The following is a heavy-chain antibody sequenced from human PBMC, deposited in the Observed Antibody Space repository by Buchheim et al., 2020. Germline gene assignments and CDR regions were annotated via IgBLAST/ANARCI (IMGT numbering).Heavy chain of an antibody. CDR2: INSDGSTT. J-gene: IGHJ6*02. CDR3: ARDRSYALDV. CDR1: GFDFSNSW. V-gene: IGHV3-74*03. Sequence: EMQLVESGGGLVQPGGSLRLSCAASGFDFSNSWMHWVRQAPGKGLVWVSHINSDGSTTTYADSVKGRFTISRDNAKNTVYLEMNSLRVEDTAVYYCARDRSYALDVWGQGTT.